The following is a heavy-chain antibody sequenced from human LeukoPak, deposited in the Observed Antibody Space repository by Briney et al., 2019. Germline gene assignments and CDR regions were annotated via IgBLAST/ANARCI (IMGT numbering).Heavy chain of an antibody. Sequence: KTSETLSLTCTVSGVSISNYYWSWIRQPPGKGLEWIGYIYYSGSTNYNPSLKSRVIISVDTSKNQFSLKLSSVAAADTAVYYCARDYGDYFDYWGQGTLVTVSS. J-gene: IGHJ4*02. V-gene: IGHV4-59*01. D-gene: IGHD4-17*01. CDR3: ARDYGDYFDY. CDR2: IYYSGST. CDR1: GVSISNYY.